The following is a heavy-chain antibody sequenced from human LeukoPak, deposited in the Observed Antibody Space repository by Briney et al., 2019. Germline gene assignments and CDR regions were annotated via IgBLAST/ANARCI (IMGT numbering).Heavy chain of an antibody. J-gene: IGHJ4*02. CDR3: ARDHGTTAYYFDY. CDR2: IIPIFGTA. CDR1: GGTFSSYA. Sequence: SVKVSCKASGGTFSSYAISWVRQAPGQGPEWMGRIIPIFGTANYAQKFQGRVTITADKSTSTAYMELSSLRSEDTAVYYCARDHGTTAYYFDYWGQGTLVTVSS. D-gene: IGHD4-11*01. V-gene: IGHV1-69*06.